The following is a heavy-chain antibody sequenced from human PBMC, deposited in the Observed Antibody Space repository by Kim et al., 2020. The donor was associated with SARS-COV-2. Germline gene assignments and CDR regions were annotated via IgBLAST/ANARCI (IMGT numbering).Heavy chain of an antibody. J-gene: IGHJ4*02. CDR3: VKDKTAGLGESMSLDS. Sequence: GGSLRLSCAASGFTFEDYAMHWVRQAPGKGLEWVSYISWNSRGIGYVDSVKGRFTISRDNAKNALYLQMNSLRSEDTALYYCVKDKTAGLGESMSLDSWGQGTLVTVSS. V-gene: IGHV3-9*01. CDR1: GFTFEDYA. D-gene: IGHD3-16*01. CDR2: ISWNSRGI.